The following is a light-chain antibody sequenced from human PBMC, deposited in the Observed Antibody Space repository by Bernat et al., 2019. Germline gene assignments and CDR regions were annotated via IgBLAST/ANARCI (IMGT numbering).Light chain of an antibody. CDR3: QVWDSRSDHWV. CDR1: DIGSKT. V-gene: IGLV3-21*03. J-gene: IGLJ3*02. Sequence: SYVLTQPPSVSVAPGKTATITCGGDDIGSKTVSWYKQEPGQAPALVVYVDNDRPSGMPERYSGSNSGNTATLTISRVEAGDEADYYCQVWDSRSDHWVFGGGTKLTAL. CDR2: VDN.